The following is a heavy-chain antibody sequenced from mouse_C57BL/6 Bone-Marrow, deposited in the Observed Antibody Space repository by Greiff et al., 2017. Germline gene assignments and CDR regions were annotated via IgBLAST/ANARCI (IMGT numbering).Heavy chain of an antibody. CDR3: ARLLRYPYYYAMDY. D-gene: IGHD1-1*01. Sequence: VQLQQSGAELAKPGASVKLSCKASGYTFTSYWMHWVKQRPGQGLEWIGYINPSSGYTKYNQKFKDKATLTADKSYSTAYMQLSSLTYEDSAVYYCARLLRYPYYYAMDYWGQGTSVTVSS. CDR2: INPSSGYT. J-gene: IGHJ4*01. V-gene: IGHV1-7*01. CDR1: GYTFTSYW.